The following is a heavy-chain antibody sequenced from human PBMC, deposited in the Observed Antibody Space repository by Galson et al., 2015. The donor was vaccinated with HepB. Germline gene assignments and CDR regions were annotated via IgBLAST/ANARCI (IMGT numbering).Heavy chain of an antibody. CDR1: GDSVSSNSAA. D-gene: IGHD3-10*01. CDR2: TYYRSKWYN. Sequence: CAISGDSVSSNSAARNWIRQSPSRGLEWLGRTYYRSKWYNDYAVSVKSRITINPDTSKNQFSLQLNSVTPEDTAVYYCARDRDYYGSGSYNNWFDPWGQGTLVTVSS. CDR3: ARDRDYYGSGSYNNWFDP. V-gene: IGHV6-1*01. J-gene: IGHJ5*02.